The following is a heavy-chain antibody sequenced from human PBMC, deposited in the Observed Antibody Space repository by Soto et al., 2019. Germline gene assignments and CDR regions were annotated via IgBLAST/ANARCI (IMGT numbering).Heavy chain of an antibody. D-gene: IGHD5-18*01. Sequence: SETLSLTCTVSGDSVSSENYYWTWIRQSPGKGLEWIGYIYSSGSTNYNPSLNSRVTISLDRSRNQFSLKLTSVTAADTAVYYCARDIRGYSRAFDYWGQGTLVTVSS. CDR2: IYSSGST. CDR1: GDSVSSENYY. CDR3: ARDIRGYSRAFDY. V-gene: IGHV4-61*01. J-gene: IGHJ4*02.